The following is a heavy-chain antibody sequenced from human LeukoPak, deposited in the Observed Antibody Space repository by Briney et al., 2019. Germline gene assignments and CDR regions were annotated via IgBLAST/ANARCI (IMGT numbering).Heavy chain of an antibody. J-gene: IGHJ4*02. CDR2: MSSDGSYK. Sequence: GRSLRLSCAASGFTFRRYAMHWVRQAPGKGLEWVAAMSSDGSYKYYAESVKGRFTISRDNSNNTVSLEVNSLRAEDTAVYFCARGKGGPFKYWGQGTLVTVSS. CDR1: GFTFRRYA. V-gene: IGHV3-30*01. CDR3: ARGKGGPFKY. D-gene: IGHD2-15*01.